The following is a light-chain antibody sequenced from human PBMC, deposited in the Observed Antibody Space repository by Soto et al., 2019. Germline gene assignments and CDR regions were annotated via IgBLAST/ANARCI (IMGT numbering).Light chain of an antibody. Sequence: VLTNPPGTLSLSPGDRATLSCMASQSVSSSYLAWYQQPPRQAPXLLIYGASSRATGIPDRFSGGGSGTYFTLTISRLDPEVFALYYCQRYGSSITFGQGTRLEIK. CDR3: QRYGSSIT. J-gene: IGKJ5*01. CDR1: QSVSSSY. V-gene: IGKV3-20*01. CDR2: GAS.